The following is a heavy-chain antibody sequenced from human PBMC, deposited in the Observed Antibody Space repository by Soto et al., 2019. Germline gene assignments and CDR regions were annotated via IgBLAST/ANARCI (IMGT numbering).Heavy chain of an antibody. Sequence: SVKVSCKASGGTFNSHAISWVRQAPGQGLEWMGGIIPIFSTANYAQKFQGRVTITADKSTSTAYMELSSLRSEDTAVYYCARDHSSTSRSSMEVWGQGTTVTVSS. CDR3: ARDHSSTSRSSMEV. CDR2: IIPIFSTA. J-gene: IGHJ6*02. D-gene: IGHD6-13*01. V-gene: IGHV1-69*06. CDR1: GGTFNSHA.